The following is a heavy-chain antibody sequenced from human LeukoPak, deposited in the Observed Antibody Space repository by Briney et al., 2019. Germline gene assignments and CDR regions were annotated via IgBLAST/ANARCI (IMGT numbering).Heavy chain of an antibody. V-gene: IGHV1-58*02. Sequence: SVKVSCKASGFTFSSSAMQWVRQARGQRLEWIGWIVVASGNTNYAQKFQERVTITRDMSTSTAHMELSSLRSEDTAVYYCAAALYSSTWKDDYWGQGTLVTVSS. J-gene: IGHJ4*02. D-gene: IGHD6-13*01. CDR3: AAALYSSTWKDDY. CDR2: IVVASGNT. CDR1: GFTFSSSA.